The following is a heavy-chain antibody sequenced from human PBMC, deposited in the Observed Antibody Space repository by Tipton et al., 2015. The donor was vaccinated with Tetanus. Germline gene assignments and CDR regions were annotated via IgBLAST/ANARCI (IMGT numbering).Heavy chain of an antibody. Sequence: TLSLTCTVSGGSISSYYWSWIRQPAGKGLEWIGRIYTSGSTNYNPSLKSRVTMSVDTSKNQFSLKLSSVTAADTAVYYCARMTWIQLWLRENNYFDYWGQGTLVTVSS. J-gene: IGHJ4*02. CDR1: GGSISSYY. CDR2: IYTSGST. D-gene: IGHD5-18*01. CDR3: ARMTWIQLWLRENNYFDY. V-gene: IGHV4-4*07.